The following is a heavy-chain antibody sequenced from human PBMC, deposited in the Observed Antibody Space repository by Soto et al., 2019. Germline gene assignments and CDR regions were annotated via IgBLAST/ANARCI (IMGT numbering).Heavy chain of an antibody. Sequence: QVHLVQSGTEVKKPGSSVKVSCKASGGTFSSSGFSWVRQAPGQGLEWMGMIVPSLDTTNYAQKFQARVTITADEVTSTAYMELRSLRSQYTAVDYCARWPQPRYTADPYAVDVWGQGTRVIVSS. J-gene: IGHJ6*02. V-gene: IGHV1-69*11. CDR3: ARWPQPRYTADPYAVDV. CDR1: GGTFSSSG. CDR2: IVPSLDTT. D-gene: IGHD3-16*02.